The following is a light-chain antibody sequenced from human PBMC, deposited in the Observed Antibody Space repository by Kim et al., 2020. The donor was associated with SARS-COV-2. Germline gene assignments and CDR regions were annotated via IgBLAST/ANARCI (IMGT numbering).Light chain of an antibody. CDR1: QSISNS. CDR3: QQSYSTPRYT. J-gene: IGKJ2*01. CDR2: AAS. V-gene: IGKV1-39*01. Sequence: DIQMNQFPSSLSVSVGDRVTITCRASQSISNSLNWYQQKPGKAPKLLIYAASNLQSGVPPRFSGSGSGTDFTLTISSLQPEDSATYYCQQSYSTPRYTFGQGTKLEI.